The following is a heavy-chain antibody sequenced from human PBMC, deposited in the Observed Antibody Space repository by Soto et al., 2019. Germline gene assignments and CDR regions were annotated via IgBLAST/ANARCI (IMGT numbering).Heavy chain of an antibody. J-gene: IGHJ4*02. CDR2: ISGSGGST. V-gene: IGHV3-23*01. D-gene: IGHD1-1*01. CDR1: GFTFSSYA. CDR3: AKVGGTGTHCDY. Sequence: EVQLLESGGGLVQPGGSLRLSCAASGFTFSSYAMSWVRQAPGKGLEWVSAISGSGGSTYYADSVKGRFTISRDNSKNTLYLHMNSRRAEDTAVYYCAKVGGTGTHCDYWGQGTLVTVSS.